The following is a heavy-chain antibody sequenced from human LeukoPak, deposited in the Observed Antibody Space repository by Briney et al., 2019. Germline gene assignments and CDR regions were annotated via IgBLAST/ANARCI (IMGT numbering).Heavy chain of an antibody. D-gene: IGHD1-26*01. Sequence: SETLSLTCTVSGGSISSSIYYWGWIRQPPGKGLEWIGSIYYSGSTYYNPSLKSRVTISVDTSKNQFSLKLSSVTAADTAVYYCARLLSGSYIDYWGQGTLVTVSS. CDR2: IYYSGST. J-gene: IGHJ4*02. CDR1: GGSISSSIYY. CDR3: ARLLSGSYIDY. V-gene: IGHV4-39*07.